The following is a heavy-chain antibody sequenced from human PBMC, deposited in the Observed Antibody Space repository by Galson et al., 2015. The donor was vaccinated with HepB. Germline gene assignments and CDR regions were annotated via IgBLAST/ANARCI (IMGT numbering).Heavy chain of an antibody. J-gene: IGHJ6*03. D-gene: IGHD3-10*01. CDR1: GYTFTGYY. V-gene: IGHV1-2*06. CDR2: INPNSGGT. CDR3: ARQVMVQGVRDYYYYMDV. Sequence: SVKVSCKASGYTFTGYYMHWVRQAPGQGLEWMGRINPNSGGTNYAQKFQGRVTMTRDTSISTAYMELSRLRSDDTAVYYCARQVMVQGVRDYYYYMDVWGKGTTVTVSS.